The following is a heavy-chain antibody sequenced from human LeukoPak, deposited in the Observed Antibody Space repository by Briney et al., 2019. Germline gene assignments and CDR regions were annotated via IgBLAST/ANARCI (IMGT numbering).Heavy chain of an antibody. J-gene: IGHJ4*02. CDR1: GFTFDDYA. Sequence: PGRSLRLSCAASGFTFDDYAMHWVRQVPGKGLEWVSGISWSSGNIEYADSVKGRFTISRDNAKKSLFLQMNSLRAEDTALYYCARDPSYSSSSPYFDYWGQGTLVTVSS. D-gene: IGHD6-6*01. CDR3: ARDPSYSSSSPYFDY. V-gene: IGHV3-9*01. CDR2: ISWSSGNI.